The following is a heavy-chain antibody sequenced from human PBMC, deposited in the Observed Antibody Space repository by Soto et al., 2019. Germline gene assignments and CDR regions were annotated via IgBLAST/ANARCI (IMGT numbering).Heavy chain of an antibody. V-gene: IGHV3-23*01. CDR2: ISGSGGST. Sequence: GGSLRLSCAASGFTFSSYAMSWVRQAPGKGLEWVSAISGSGGSTYYADSVKGRFTISRDNSKNTLYLQMNSLRAEDTAVYYSATPPQYYDRSGYPFDPWGQGTLVTVSS. D-gene: IGHD3-22*01. CDR3: ATPPQYYDRSGYPFDP. CDR1: GFTFSSYA. J-gene: IGHJ5*02.